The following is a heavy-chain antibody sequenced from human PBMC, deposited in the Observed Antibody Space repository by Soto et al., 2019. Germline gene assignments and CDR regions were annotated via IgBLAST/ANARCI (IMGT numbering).Heavy chain of an antibody. CDR2: INGDGSTT. Sequence: EVQLVVSGGGLIQPGGSLRLSCAASGFTFSNYWMHWVRQAPGKGLVWVSRINGDGSTTSYADSVKGRFTISRDNAKNTLYLQMTSLRAEDTAVYYCVRGSVYNWRGDFWGQGTLSPSPQ. CDR3: VRGSVYNWRGDF. J-gene: IGHJ4*02. V-gene: IGHV3-74*01. D-gene: IGHD1-20*01. CDR1: GFTFSNYW.